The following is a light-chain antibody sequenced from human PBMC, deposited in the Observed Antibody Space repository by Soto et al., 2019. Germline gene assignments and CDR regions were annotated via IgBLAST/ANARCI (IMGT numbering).Light chain of an antibody. CDR3: CSYAGSRGGA. CDR1: SSDFASYNL. J-gene: IGLJ1*01. V-gene: IGLV2-23*01. CDR2: EGS. Sequence: QSVLTQPASVSGSPGQSITISCTGTSSDFASYNLVSWYQQHPGKAPKLMIYEGSKRPSGVSNRFSGSKSGNTASLTNSGLQAEDEADYYCCSYAGSRGGAFATGTKLTVL.